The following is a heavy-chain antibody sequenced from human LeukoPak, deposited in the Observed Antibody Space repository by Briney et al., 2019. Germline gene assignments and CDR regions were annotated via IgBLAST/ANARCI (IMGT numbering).Heavy chain of an antibody. V-gene: IGHV3-15*01. D-gene: IGHD3-22*01. Sequence: GGSLRLSCAASGFTFSNGWMSWLRQPPGKGLEWVGRIKSKTDGGTTDYAALVKGRFTISRDDSTNTLYLQMTSLNTEDPAVYYCTIPRGDSSGYYQSGGQGTLVTVSS. CDR2: IKSKTDGGTT. J-gene: IGHJ4*02. CDR3: TIPRGDSSGYYQS. CDR1: GFTFSNGW.